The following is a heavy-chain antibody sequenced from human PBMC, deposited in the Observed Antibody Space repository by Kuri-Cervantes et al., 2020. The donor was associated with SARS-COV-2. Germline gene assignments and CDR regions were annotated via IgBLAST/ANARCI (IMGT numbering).Heavy chain of an antibody. Sequence: SETLSLTCTVSGSSVSSPNYWGWLRQPPGKGLEWIGSIYHSGTTYYNPSLKSRVTISVDTSKNQFSLKLSSVTAADSAVYYCARSGYYSRGVTYYYMDVWDKGTTVTVSS. CDR1: GSSVSSPNY. CDR3: ARSGYYSRGVTYYYMDV. CDR2: IYHSGTT. J-gene: IGHJ6*03. V-gene: IGHV4-38-2*02. D-gene: IGHD3-22*01.